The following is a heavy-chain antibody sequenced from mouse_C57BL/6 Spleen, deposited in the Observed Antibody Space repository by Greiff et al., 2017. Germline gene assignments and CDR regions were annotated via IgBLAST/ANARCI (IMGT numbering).Heavy chain of an antibody. J-gene: IGHJ3*01. Sequence: QVQLQQSGPELVKPGASVKISCKASGYAFSSSWMNWVKQRPGKGLEWIGRIYPGDGDTNYNGKFKGKATLTADKSSSTAYMQLSSLTSEDSAVYFCARDGSSYVFAYWGQGTLVTVSA. CDR1: GYAFSSSW. CDR2: IYPGDGDT. D-gene: IGHD1-1*01. CDR3: ARDGSSYVFAY. V-gene: IGHV1-82*01.